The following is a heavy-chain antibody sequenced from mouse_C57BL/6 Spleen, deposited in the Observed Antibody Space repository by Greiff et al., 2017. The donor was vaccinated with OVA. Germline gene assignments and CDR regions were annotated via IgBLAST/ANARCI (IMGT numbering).Heavy chain of an antibody. CDR3: ARHEDRTGGPDAMDY. D-gene: IGHD3-3*01. V-gene: IGHV1-62-2*01. CDR2: FYPGSGSI. J-gene: IGHJ4*01. CDR1: GYTFTEYT. Sequence: QVHVKQSGAELVKPGASVKLSCKASGYTFTEYTIHWVKQRSGQGLEWIGWFYPGSGSIKYNEKFKDKATLTADKSSSTVYMELSRLTSEDSAVYFCARHEDRTGGPDAMDYWGQGTSVTVSS.